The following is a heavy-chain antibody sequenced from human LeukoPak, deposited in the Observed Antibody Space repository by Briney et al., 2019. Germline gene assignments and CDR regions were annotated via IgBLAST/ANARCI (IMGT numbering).Heavy chain of an antibody. Sequence: GGSLRLSCAASGFTFDDYAMHWVRQAPGKGLEWVSGISWNSGSIGYADSVKGRFTISRDNAKNSLYLQMNSLRAEDTALYYCAKGLKYSSSSGGFDYWGQGTLVTVSS. CDR2: ISWNSGSI. V-gene: IGHV3-9*01. CDR3: AKGLKYSSSSGGFDY. J-gene: IGHJ4*02. CDR1: GFTFDDYA. D-gene: IGHD6-6*01.